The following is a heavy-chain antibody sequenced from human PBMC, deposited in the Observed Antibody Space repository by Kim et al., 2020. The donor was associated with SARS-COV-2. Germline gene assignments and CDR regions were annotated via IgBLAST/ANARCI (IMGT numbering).Heavy chain of an antibody. CDR3: ARVAVGASSWYYFDS. CDR1: GINFSDYY. Sequence: GGSLRLSCAASGINFSDYYMSWIRQAPGKGLEWVSYISSSGSYTKSADSLKGRFTISRDNAENSLYLEMNSLRAEDTAVYYCARVAVGASSWYYFDSWGQGTLVTVSS. V-gene: IGHV3-11*05. D-gene: IGHD6-13*01. CDR2: ISSSGSYT. J-gene: IGHJ4*02.